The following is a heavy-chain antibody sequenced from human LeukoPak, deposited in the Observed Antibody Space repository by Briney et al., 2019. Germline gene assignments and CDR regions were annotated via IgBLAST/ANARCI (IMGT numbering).Heavy chain of an antibody. CDR2: IYYSGST. Sequence: SQTLPLTCTVSGGSISSGDYYWSWIRQPPGKGLEWIGYIYYSGSTYYNPSLKSRVTISVDTSKNQFSLKLSSVTAADTAVYYCARAPPQGVPAAIYYFDYWGQGTLVTVSS. D-gene: IGHD2-2*01. CDR3: ARAPPQGVPAAIYYFDY. CDR1: GGSISSGDYY. J-gene: IGHJ4*02. V-gene: IGHV4-30-4*01.